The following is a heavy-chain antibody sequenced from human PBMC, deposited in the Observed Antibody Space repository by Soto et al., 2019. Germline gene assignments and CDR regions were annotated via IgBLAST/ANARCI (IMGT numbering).Heavy chain of an antibody. D-gene: IGHD5-12*01. CDR2: IIPVFYTT. Sequence: QVQLVQSGAVVKKPGSSVQVSCRASGGTFIFYGISWVRQAPGQGLEWMGGIIPVFYTTHYAQNFKSTVTTTADEAAGTAYPVLTGLRAEETDIYYCARPQTADITNFHSWGQGTPVIVSS. J-gene: IGHJ5*01. CDR1: GGTFIFYG. CDR3: ARPQTADITNFHS. V-gene: IGHV1-69*01.